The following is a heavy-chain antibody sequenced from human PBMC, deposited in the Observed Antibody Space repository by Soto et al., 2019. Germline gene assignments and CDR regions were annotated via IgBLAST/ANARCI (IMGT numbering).Heavy chain of an antibody. CDR2: VYHTGDT. CDR3: AREIVTAGGNNYFDP. Sequence: SETLSLICGVSGGTVASSHWWSWVRQSPGRGLEWIGNVYHTGDTNFNPSLQSRVTFSVDKSNNQFSLRLTSVTAADTAVYFCAREIVTAGGNNYFDPWGPGTLVTVSS. D-gene: IGHD2-21*02. J-gene: IGHJ5*02. V-gene: IGHV4-4*02. CDR1: GGTVASSHW.